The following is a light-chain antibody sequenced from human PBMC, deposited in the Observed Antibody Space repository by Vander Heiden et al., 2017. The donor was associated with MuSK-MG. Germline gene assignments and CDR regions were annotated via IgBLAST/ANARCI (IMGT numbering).Light chain of an antibody. CDR2: DVS. V-gene: IGLV2-14*01. CDR3: SSYTSSSTVV. J-gene: IGLJ2*01. Sequence: QPASVSGSPGQSITISCTGTSSDVGGYNYVSWYQQHPGKAPKLMIYDVSNRPSGVSNRFSGSKSGNTASLTISGLQAEDEVDYYCSSYTSSSTVVFGGGTKLTVL. CDR1: SSDVGGYNY.